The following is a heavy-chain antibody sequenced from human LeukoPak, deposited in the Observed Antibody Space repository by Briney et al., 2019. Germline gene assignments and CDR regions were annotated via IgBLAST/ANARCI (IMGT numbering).Heavy chain of an antibody. CDR2: IWYDGSNK. CDR1: GFTFSSYG. D-gene: IGHD3-10*01. CDR3: ASLASRSESYYNPLDY. V-gene: IGHV3-33*01. Sequence: PGGSLRLSCAASGFTFSSYGMHWVRQAPGKGLEWVAVIWYDGSNKYYVDSVKGRFTISRDNSRNTLYLQMNNLRAEDTAVYYCASLASRSESYYNPLDYWGQGTLVTVSS. J-gene: IGHJ4*02.